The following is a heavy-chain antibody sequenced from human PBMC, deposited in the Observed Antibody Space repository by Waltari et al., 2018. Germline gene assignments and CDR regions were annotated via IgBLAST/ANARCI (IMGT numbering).Heavy chain of an antibody. CDR1: GFTFSSYG. CDR3: AKDTQYSSGWYSPDYYYGMDV. J-gene: IGHJ6*02. CDR2: ISYDGSNK. Sequence: QVQLVESGGGVVQPGRSLRLSCAASGFTFSSYGMHWVRQAPGKGLEWVAVISYDGSNKYYADSVKGRFTISRDESKNTLYLQMNSLRAEDTAVYYWAKDTQYSSGWYSPDYYYGMDVWGQGTTVTVSS. V-gene: IGHV3-30*18. D-gene: IGHD6-19*01.